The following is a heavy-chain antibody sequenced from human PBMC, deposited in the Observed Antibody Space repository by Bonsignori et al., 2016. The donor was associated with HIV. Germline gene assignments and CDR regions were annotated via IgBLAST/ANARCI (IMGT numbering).Heavy chain of an antibody. D-gene: IGHD4-17*01. Sequence: WVRQAPGQGLEWMGWMNPNSGNTGYAQKFQGRVTMTRNTSISTAYMELSSLRSEDTAVYYCARGLYGDNWFDPGAREPWSPSPQ. V-gene: IGHV1-8*01. J-gene: IGHJ5*02. CDR3: ARGLYGDNWFDP. CDR2: MNPNSGNT.